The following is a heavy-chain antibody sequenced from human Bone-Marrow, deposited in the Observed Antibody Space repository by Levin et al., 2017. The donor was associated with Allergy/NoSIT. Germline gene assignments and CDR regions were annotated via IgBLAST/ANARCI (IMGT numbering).Heavy chain of an antibody. J-gene: IGHJ4*02. CDR1: GVSVRGSSVY. CDR3: ARHINLGDTEFDY. D-gene: IGHD5-18*01. Sequence: SETLSLVCDVSGVSVRGSSVYWGWIRQTPGKGLEWIGSVFFTGSTYYSPPLKSRVTISVDTSKNQFSLKVKSVIAADTAVYYCARHINLGDTEFDYWGQGIQVTVSS. V-gene: IGHV4-39*01. CDR2: VFFTGST.